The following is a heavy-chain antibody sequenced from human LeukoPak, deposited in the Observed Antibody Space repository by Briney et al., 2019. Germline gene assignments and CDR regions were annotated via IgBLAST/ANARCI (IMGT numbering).Heavy chain of an antibody. D-gene: IGHD3-9*01. CDR3: AKENYDNCFDY. V-gene: IGHV3-9*01. Sequence: PGRSLRLSCAASGFTFDDYAMHWVRQAPGKGLEWVSGISWNSGSIGYADSVKGRFTISRDNAKNSLYLHMNSLRAEDTALYYCAKENYDNCFDYWGQGTLVTVSS. CDR1: GFTFDDYA. J-gene: IGHJ4*02. CDR2: ISWNSGSI.